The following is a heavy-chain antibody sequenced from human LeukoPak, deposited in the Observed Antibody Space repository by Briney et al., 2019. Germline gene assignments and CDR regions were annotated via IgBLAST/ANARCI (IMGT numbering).Heavy chain of an antibody. V-gene: IGHV4-61*01. CDR3: ARSGSAWYNWFDP. D-gene: IGHD6-13*01. J-gene: IGHJ5*02. CDR2: IYYTEST. Sequence: SETLSLTCTVSGDSVSSGSYYWSWIRQPPGKGLEWIGYIYYTESTNYNPSLKSRVTISVDTSKNQFSLKLSSVTAADTAVYYCARSGSAWYNWFDPWGQGTLVTVSS. CDR1: GDSVSSGSYY.